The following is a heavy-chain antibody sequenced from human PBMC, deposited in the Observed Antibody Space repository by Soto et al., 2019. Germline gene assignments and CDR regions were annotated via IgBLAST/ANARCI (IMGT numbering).Heavy chain of an antibody. Sequence: SETLSLTCAVYGGSFSGYYWSWIRQPPGKGLEWIGEINHSGSTNYNPSLKSRVTISVDTSKNQFSLKLSSVTAADSAVYYCARGPIPLNDYWSGPDYWGQGTLVTVSS. V-gene: IGHV4-34*01. J-gene: IGHJ4*02. D-gene: IGHD3-3*01. CDR1: GGSFSGYY. CDR3: ARGPIPLNDYWSGPDY. CDR2: INHSGST.